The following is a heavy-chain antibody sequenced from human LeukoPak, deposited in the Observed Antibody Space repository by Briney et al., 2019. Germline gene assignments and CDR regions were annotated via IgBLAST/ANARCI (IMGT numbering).Heavy chain of an antibody. D-gene: IGHD6-6*01. Sequence: SETLSLTCTVSGGSISSSSYYWGWIRQPPGKGLEWIGSIYYSGSTYYNPSLKSRVTISVDTSKNQFSLKLSSVTAADTAVFYCARGLEYSSSSGNYYYYMDVWGKGTTVTVSS. J-gene: IGHJ6*03. CDR3: ARGLEYSSSSGNYYYYMDV. V-gene: IGHV4-39*07. CDR1: GGSISSSSYY. CDR2: IYYSGST.